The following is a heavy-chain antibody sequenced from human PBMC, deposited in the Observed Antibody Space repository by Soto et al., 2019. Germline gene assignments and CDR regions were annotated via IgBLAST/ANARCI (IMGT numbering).Heavy chain of an antibody. D-gene: IGHD2-2*01. J-gene: IGHJ3*02. V-gene: IGHV4-39*01. Sequence: SETLSLTCTVSGGSFSSSRYYWGWIRQPPGKGLEWIGSIYYSGYTYYNPSLKSRVTISVDTSKNQFSLRLSSVTAADTAVYYCARPPIPYCSSTGCPFDAFDIWGQGTLVTVSS. CDR2: IYYSGYT. CDR3: ARPPIPYCSSTGCPFDAFDI. CDR1: GGSFSSSRYY.